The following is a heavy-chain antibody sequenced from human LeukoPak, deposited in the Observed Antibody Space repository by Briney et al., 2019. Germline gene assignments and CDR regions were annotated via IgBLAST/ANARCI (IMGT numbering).Heavy chain of an antibody. V-gene: IGHV4-39*07. D-gene: IGHD3-3*01. CDR2: VFYSGSP. J-gene: IGHJ6*03. Sequence: PSETLSLTCTVSGGSLSSSNSYWGWIRQPPGQGLEWIGTVFYSGSPYYNPSLKSRVTISVDTSKNQFSLKLSSVTAADTAVYYCARVFYDFWSGYPIAPAGNYYMDVWGKGTTVTVSS. CDR3: ARVFYDFWSGYPIAPAGNYYMDV. CDR1: GGSLSSSNSY.